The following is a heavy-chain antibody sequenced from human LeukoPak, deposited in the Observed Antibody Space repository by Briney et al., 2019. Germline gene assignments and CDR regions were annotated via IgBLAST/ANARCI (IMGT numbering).Heavy chain of an antibody. J-gene: IGHJ5*02. CDR1: GGTFSSYA. V-gene: IGHV1-69*13. CDR3: ARDPSRRFLVGSSSTGWFDP. Sequence: SVKVSCKASGGTFSSYAISWVRQAPGQGLEWMGGIIPIFGTANYAQKFQGRVTITADESTSTAYMELSSLRSENTAVYYCARDPSRRFLVGSSSTGWFDPWGQGTLVTVSS. D-gene: IGHD6-6*01. CDR2: IIPIFGTA.